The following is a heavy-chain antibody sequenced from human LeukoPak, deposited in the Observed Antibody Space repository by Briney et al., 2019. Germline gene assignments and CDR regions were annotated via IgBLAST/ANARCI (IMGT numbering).Heavy chain of an antibody. Sequence: EASVKVSCKASGYNFAHNIHWVRQAPGQGHEFMGWINPKNGGTKYAQNFQGRVTMTRDTSISTVYMELSSLGSDDTAVYYCVVSIQAAAIPAFDSWGQGTLVTVSS. D-gene: IGHD6-25*01. CDR2: INPKNGGT. V-gene: IGHV1-2*02. CDR3: VVSIQAAAIPAFDS. J-gene: IGHJ4*02. CDR1: GYNFAHN.